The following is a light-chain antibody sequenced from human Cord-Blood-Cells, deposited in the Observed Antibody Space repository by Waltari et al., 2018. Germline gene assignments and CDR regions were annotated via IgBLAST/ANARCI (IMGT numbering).Light chain of an antibody. CDR1: SSDVGGYNY. J-gene: IGLJ3*02. CDR2: DVS. V-gene: IGLV2-14*01. CDR3: SSYTSSSTWV. Sequence: QSALTQPASVSGSPGQSITISCTGTSSDVGGYNYVSWYQPHPGKAPKPMIYDVSNRPSGVSTRFSGSKSGNTASLTVSGLQAEDEADYYCSSYTSSSTWVFGGGTKLTVL.